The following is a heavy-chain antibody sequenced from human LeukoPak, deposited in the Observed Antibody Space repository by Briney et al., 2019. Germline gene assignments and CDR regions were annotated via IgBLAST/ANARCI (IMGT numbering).Heavy chain of an antibody. CDR3: AREGSRDTIFGVVIAMDV. V-gene: IGHV4-39*07. CDR2: IYTSGST. D-gene: IGHD3-3*01. Sequence: PSETLSLTCTVSGGSISSSSYYWGWIRQPPGKGLEWIGSIYTSGSTNYNPSLKSRVTISVDTSKNQFSLKLSSVTAADTAVYYCAREGSRDTIFGVVIAMDVWGKGTTVTVSS. J-gene: IGHJ6*03. CDR1: GGSISSSSYY.